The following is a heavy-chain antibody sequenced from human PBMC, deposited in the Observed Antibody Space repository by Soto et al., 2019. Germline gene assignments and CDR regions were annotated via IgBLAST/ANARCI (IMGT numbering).Heavy chain of an antibody. Sequence: QVQLVQSGAEVKKPGSSVKISCTASGVTFNNYTFTWVRRAPGQGLEWMGRVIPLLDASNYADKFQDRVTITADRATSKAYMELSGLKSEDSAIYYCASGKSQMTQDRMGFYYYMEVWGKGTTVTVSS. CDR3: ASGKSQMTQDRMGFYYYMEV. CDR1: GVTFNNYT. D-gene: IGHD2-15*01. J-gene: IGHJ6*03. V-gene: IGHV1-69*08. CDR2: VIPLLDAS.